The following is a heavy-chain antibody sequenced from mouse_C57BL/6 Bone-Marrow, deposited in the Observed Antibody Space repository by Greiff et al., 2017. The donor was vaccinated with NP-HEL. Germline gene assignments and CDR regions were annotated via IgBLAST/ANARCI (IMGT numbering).Heavy chain of an antibody. CDR3: TREGDYYGSSPYWYFDV. CDR2: IYPGNSDT. D-gene: IGHD1-1*01. CDR1: GYTFTSYW. Sequence: EVQLQESGTVLARPGASVKMSCKTSGYTFTSYWMHWVKQRSGQGLEWIGAIYPGNSDTSYNQKFKGKAKLTAVTSASTAYMELSSLTNEDSAVYYCTREGDYYGSSPYWYFDVWGTGTTVTVSS. J-gene: IGHJ1*03. V-gene: IGHV1-5*01.